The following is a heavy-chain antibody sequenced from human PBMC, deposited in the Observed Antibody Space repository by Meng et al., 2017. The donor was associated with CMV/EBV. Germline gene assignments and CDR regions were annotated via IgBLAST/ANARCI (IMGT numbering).Heavy chain of an antibody. V-gene: IGHV3-9*01. D-gene: IGHD5-12*01. CDR2: ISWNSGSI. CDR3: AAKDLAFDY. Sequence: SLKISCAASGFTFDDYAMHWVRQAPGKGLEWVSGISWNSGSIGYADSVKGRFTISRDNAKNSLYLQMNSLRAEDTALYYCAAKDLAFDYWGQGTTVTVSS. J-gene: IGHJ4*03. CDR1: GFTFDDYA.